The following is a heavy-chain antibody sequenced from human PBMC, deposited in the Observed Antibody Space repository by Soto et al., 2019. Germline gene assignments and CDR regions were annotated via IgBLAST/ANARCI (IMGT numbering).Heavy chain of an antibody. V-gene: IGHV3-15*07. D-gene: IGHD1-1*01. CDR2: IKSKTDGGTT. CDR3: TTMPTGTLLSLYH. J-gene: IGHJ5*02. CDR1: GFTFSNAW. Sequence: EVQLVESGGGLVKPGGSLRLSCAASGFTFSNAWMNWVRQAPGKGLEWVGRIKSKTDGGTTEYAAPVKGRFTISRDDSKNTLYLQMNSLKTEDTAVYYCTTMPTGTLLSLYHWGQGTLVTVSS.